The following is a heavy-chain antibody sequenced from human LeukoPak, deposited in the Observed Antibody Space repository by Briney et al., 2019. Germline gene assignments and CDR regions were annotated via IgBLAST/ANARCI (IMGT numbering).Heavy chain of an antibody. V-gene: IGHV3-11*06. CDR2: ISGSGSFT. CDR3: ARAGPPAFDP. J-gene: IGHJ5*02. Sequence: GGSLRLSCAASGFTFSDYYMSWIRQAPGKGLEWVSYISGSGSFTNYADSVKGRFTISRDNAKNSLYLQMNSLRAEDTAVYYCARAGPPAFDPWGQGTLVTVSS. CDR1: GFTFSDYY.